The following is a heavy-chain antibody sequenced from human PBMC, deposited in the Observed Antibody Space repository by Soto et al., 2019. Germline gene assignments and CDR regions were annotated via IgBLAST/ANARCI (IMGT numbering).Heavy chain of an antibody. CDR1: GGPISSYY. D-gene: IGHD6-6*01. CDR3: ARLYSSYVFDWFDP. Sequence: SETLSLTCTVSGGPISSYYRSWIRQPPGKGLEWIGYIYYSGSTNYNPSLKSRVSISVDTSKNQFSLKLSYVTGADTAVYYCARLYSSYVFDWFDPWGQGTLVTLSS. CDR2: IYYSGST. J-gene: IGHJ5*02. V-gene: IGHV4-59*01.